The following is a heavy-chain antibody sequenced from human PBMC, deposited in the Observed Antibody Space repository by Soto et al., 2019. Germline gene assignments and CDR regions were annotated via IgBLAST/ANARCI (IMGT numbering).Heavy chain of an antibody. D-gene: IGHD1-26*01. V-gene: IGHV1-69*01. J-gene: IGHJ3*02. CDR3: VWERRGGDAFDI. CDR2: IIPIFGAS. Sequence: QVQLVQSGAEGKKPGSSVKVSCKASGGPFSSSALYWVRQAPGQGLEWMGGIIPIFGASNYAQNLQGRVKITSDESTSTAYMDLSSLSSEDTALYYFVWERRGGDAFDIWGQGTMVTVSA. CDR1: GGPFSSSA.